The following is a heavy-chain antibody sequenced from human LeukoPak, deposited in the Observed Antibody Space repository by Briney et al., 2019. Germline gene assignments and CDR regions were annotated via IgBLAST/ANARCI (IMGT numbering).Heavy chain of an antibody. D-gene: IGHD2-2*01. V-gene: IGHV3-21*01. CDR3: ARLLRGYCSSTSCSPYNWFDP. Sequence: GGSLRLSCAASGFTFSSYAMSWARQAPGKGLEWVSSISSSSSYIYYADSVKGRFTISRDNAKNSLYLQMNSLRAEDTAVYYCARLLRGYCSSTSCSPYNWFDPWGQGTLVTVSS. CDR2: ISSSSSYI. CDR1: GFTFSSYA. J-gene: IGHJ5*02.